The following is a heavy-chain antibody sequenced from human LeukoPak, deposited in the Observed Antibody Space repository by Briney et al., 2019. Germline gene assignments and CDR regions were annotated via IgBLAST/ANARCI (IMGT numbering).Heavy chain of an antibody. CDR1: GFTFDDYG. CDR2: ISWDGGST. V-gene: IGHV3-43*01. CDR3: AKEGIEYAFMDV. Sequence: GGSLRLSCAAAGFTFDDYGMSWVRQAPGKGLEWVSLISWDGGSTFYADSVKGRFTISRDNSKNSLYLQMNSLTTEDTALYYCAKEGIEYAFMDVWGKGTTVTISS. D-gene: IGHD2-2*01. J-gene: IGHJ6*04.